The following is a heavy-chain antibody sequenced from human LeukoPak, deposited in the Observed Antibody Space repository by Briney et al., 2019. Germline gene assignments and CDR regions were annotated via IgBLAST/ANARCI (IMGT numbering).Heavy chain of an antibody. J-gene: IGHJ4*02. CDR2: ICYSGNT. CDR1: GGSFTSSPYC. D-gene: IGHD3-9*01. Sequence: SETLSLTCTVSGGSFTSSPYCWGWIRQPPGKGLEWIGSICYSGNTYYSPSLKSRVTVSVDTSKNQFSLKLSSATAADTAVYYCAGHYDKKADYWGQGALVTVSS. CDR3: AGHYDKKADY. V-gene: IGHV4-39*01.